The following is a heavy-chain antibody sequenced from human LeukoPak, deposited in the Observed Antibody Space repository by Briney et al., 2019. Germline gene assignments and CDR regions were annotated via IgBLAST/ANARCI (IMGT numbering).Heavy chain of an antibody. D-gene: IGHD6-13*01. J-gene: IGHJ4*02. CDR1: GYTFTGYH. CDR2: INPYSGDT. V-gene: IGHV1-2*06. Sequence: ASVKVSCKASGYTFTGYHIHWVRQAPGQGLEWMGRINPYSGDTNFAQKFQGRVTLTRDTSITTAYMDLSSLTPDDTAVYFCARDQGSLTRSWYTGYWGQGTQVTVSS. CDR3: ARDQGSLTRSWYTGY.